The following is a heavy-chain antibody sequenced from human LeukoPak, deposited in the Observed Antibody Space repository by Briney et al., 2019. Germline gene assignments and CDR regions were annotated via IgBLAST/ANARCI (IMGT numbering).Heavy chain of an antibody. J-gene: IGHJ5*02. V-gene: IGHV4-39*02. D-gene: IGHD3-16*01. CDR1: GGSISSSGYC. CDR3: ARDRGTFDP. Sequence: SETLSLTCTVSGGSISSSGYCWGWIRQPPGKGLEWIGSIDYSGSTNYNPSLKSRVTISVDTSKNQFSLKLSSVTAADTAVYYCARDRGTFDPWGQGTLVTVSS. CDR2: IDYSGST.